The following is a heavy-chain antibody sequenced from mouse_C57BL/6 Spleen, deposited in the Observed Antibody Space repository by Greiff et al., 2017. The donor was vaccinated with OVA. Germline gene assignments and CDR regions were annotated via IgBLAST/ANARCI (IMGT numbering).Heavy chain of an antibody. CDR3: AREGGTGFAY. Sequence: EVKLQESGGGLVKPGGSLKLSCAASGFTFSSYAMSWVRQTPEKRLEWVATISDGGSYTYYPDNVKGRFTISRDNAKNNLYLQMSHLKSEDTAMYYCAREGGTGFAYWGQGTLVTVSA. J-gene: IGHJ3*01. D-gene: IGHD3-3*01. CDR1: GFTFSSYA. V-gene: IGHV5-4*01. CDR2: ISDGGSYT.